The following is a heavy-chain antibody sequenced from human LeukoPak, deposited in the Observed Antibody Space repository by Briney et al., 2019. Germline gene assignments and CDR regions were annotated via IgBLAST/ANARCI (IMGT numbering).Heavy chain of an antibody. CDR2: IIPIFGTA. J-gene: IGHJ6*04. CDR3: ARSIVVVVAAGAYYYYGMDV. D-gene: IGHD2-15*01. Sequence: SVKVSCKASGGTFSSYAICWVRQAPGQGLEWMGGIIPIFGTANYAQKFQGRVTITADESTSTAYMELSSLRSEDTAVYYCARSIVVVVAAGAYYYYGMDVWGKGTTVTVSS. CDR1: GGTFSSYA. V-gene: IGHV1-69*01.